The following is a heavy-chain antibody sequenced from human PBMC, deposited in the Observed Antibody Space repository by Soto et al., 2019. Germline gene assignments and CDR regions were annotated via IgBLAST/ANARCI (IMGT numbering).Heavy chain of an antibody. CDR1: GYTFTSYG. V-gene: IGHV1-18*01. CDR3: ARDKRFLEWGGAFDI. Sequence: GASVKVFCKASGYTFTSYGISWVRQAPGQGLEWMGWISAYNGNTNYAQKLQGRVTMTTDTSTSTAYMELRSLRSDDTAVYYCARDKRFLEWGGAFDIWGQGTMVTVSS. CDR2: ISAYNGNT. D-gene: IGHD3-3*01. J-gene: IGHJ3*02.